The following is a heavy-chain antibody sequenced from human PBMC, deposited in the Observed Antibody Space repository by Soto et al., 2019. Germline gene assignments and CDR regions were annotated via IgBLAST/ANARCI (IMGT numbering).Heavy chain of an antibody. D-gene: IGHD6-13*01. V-gene: IGHV2-5*02. CDR2: IYWDDDK. CDR3: ARLIAAPYYFDY. J-gene: IGHJ4*02. CDR1: GFSLSTSGVG. Sequence: KESGPTLVKPTQTLTLTCTFSGFSLSTSGVGVGWIRQPPGKALEWLALIYWDDDKRYSPSLKSRLTITKDTSKNQVVLTMTNMDPVDTATYYCARLIAAPYYFDYWGQGTLVTVSS.